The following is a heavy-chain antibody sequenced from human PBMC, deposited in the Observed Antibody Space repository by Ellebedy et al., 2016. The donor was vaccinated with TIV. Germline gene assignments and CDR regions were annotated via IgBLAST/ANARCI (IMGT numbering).Heavy chain of an antibody. Sequence: SETLSLXCTVSGGSISSGGYYWSWIRQHPGKGLEWFGSIYYSGSNYCSPSLKSRVTISVDMSKNQFSLKLSSVTAADTAVYYCARGSDYFDYWGQGTLVIVSS. J-gene: IGHJ4*02. CDR1: GGSISSGGYY. CDR2: IYYSGSN. CDR3: ARGSDYFDY. V-gene: IGHV4-31*03.